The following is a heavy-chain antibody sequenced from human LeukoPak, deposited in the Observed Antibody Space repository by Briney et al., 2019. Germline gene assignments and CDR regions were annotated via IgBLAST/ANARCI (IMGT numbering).Heavy chain of an antibody. CDR2: MNPNSGNT. Sequence: ASVKVSCKASGYTFTSCDINWVRQATGQGLEWIGWMNPNSGNTGYAQKFQGRVTMTRNTSISTAYMELSSLRSEDTAVYYCASRSTPYYYYGMDVWGQGTTVTVSS. CDR3: ASRSTPYYYYGMDV. J-gene: IGHJ6*02. CDR1: GYTFTSCD. V-gene: IGHV1-8*01.